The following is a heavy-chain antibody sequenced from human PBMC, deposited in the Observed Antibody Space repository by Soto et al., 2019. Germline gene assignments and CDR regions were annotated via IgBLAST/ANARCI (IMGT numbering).Heavy chain of an antibody. CDR1: GGTFSSYA. Sequence: SVKVSCKASGGTFSSYAISWVRQAPGQGLEWMGGIIPIFGTANYAQKFQGRVTITADESTSTAYMELSSLRSEDTAVYYCASLGSDGAALYYFDYWGQGTLVTVS. CDR3: ASLGSDGAALYYFDY. CDR2: IIPIFGTA. J-gene: IGHJ4*02. D-gene: IGHD1-26*01. V-gene: IGHV1-69*13.